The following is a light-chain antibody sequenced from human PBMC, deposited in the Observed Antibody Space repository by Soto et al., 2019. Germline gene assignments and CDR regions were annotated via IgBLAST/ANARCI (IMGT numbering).Light chain of an antibody. CDR2: DVS. V-gene: IGLV2-11*01. CDR1: SSDVGGYNY. Sequence: QSALTQPRAVSGSPGQSVTISCTGNSSDVGGYNYVSWYQQHPGKAPKLMIYDVSKRPSGVPDRFSGSKSGNTASLTISGLQAEDEADYYCCSYAGSSFGVFGGGTKLTVL. J-gene: IGLJ3*02. CDR3: CSYAGSSFGV.